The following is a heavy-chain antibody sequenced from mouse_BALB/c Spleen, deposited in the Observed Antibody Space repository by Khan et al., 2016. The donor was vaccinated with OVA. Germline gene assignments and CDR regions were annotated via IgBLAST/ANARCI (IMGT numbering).Heavy chain of an antibody. Sequence: VQLKQSGPGLVKPSQSLSLTCTVTGYSITSDYAWNWIRQFPENKLEWMGYISYSGNTKYNPSLKSRISITRDTSENQFFLQLNSVTIEDTATYYCARIYGRDFDYWGQGTTLTVSS. J-gene: IGHJ2*01. CDR3: ARIYGRDFDY. V-gene: IGHV3-2*02. CDR2: ISYSGNT. D-gene: IGHD1-1*01. CDR1: GYSITSDYA.